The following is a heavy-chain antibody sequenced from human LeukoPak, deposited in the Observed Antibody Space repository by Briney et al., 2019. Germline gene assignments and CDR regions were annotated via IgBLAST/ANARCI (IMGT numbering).Heavy chain of an antibody. CDR2: IYYSGST. D-gene: IGHD2-2*01. J-gene: IGHJ3*02. Sequence: SETLSLTCTVSGGSISSSSYYWGWIRQPPGKGLEWIGSIYYSGSTYYNPSLKSRVTISVDTSKNQFSLKLSPVTAADTAVYYCARESRFASSAFDIWGQGTMVTVSS. CDR1: GGSISSSSYY. CDR3: ARESRFASSAFDI. V-gene: IGHV4-39*07.